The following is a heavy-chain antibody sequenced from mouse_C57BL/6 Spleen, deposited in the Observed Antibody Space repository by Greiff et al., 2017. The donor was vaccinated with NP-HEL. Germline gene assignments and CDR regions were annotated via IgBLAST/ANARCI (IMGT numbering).Heavy chain of an antibody. D-gene: IGHD2-4*01. Sequence: VMLVESGPGLVQPSQSLSITCTVSGFSLTSYGVHWVRQSPGKGLEWLGVIWSGGSTDYNAAFISRLSISKDNSKSQVFFKMNSLQADDTAIYYCARKGDDYPYYAMDYWGQGTSVTVSS. CDR3: ARKGDDYPYYAMDY. CDR1: GFSLTSYG. V-gene: IGHV2-2*01. J-gene: IGHJ4*01. CDR2: IWSGGST.